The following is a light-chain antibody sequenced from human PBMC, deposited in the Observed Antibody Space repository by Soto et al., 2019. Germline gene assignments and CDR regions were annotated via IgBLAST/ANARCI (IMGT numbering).Light chain of an antibody. V-gene: IGKV3-20*01. J-gene: IGKJ4*01. CDR2: GAS. CDR3: HQYGSSGLT. Sequence: EIVLTQSPGTLSLSPGERATLSCRASQSVSSSYLAWYQQKPGQAPRLLIYGASSRATGIPDRFSGSGSGTDLTLTISRLEPEDFAVYYCHQYGSSGLTFGGGTKVEIK. CDR1: QSVSSSY.